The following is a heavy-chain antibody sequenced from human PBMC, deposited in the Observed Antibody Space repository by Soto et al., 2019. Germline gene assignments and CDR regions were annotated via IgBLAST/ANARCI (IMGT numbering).Heavy chain of an antibody. CDR2: INWNSGST. CDR1: GVTFVDYA. D-gene: IGHD6-13*01. J-gene: IGHJ3*02. CDR3: AKEGSSRGGTFDI. V-gene: IGHV3-23*01. Sequence: PGGSLRLSCAASGVTFVDYAMHWVRQAPGKGLEWVSGINWNSGSTYYADSVKGRFTISRDNSKNTLYLQMNSLRAEDTAAYYCAKEGSSRGGTFDIWGQGTMVTVSS.